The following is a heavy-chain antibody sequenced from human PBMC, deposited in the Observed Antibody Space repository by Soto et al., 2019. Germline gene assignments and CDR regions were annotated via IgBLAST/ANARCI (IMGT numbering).Heavy chain of an antibody. J-gene: IGHJ6*02. V-gene: IGHV3-7*01. CDR3: ARDISDYCSGGSCYYYYGMDV. Sequence: GGSLRLSCAASGFTFSSYWMSWVRQAPGKGLEWVANIKQDGSEKYYVDSVKGRFTISRDNAKNSLYLQMNSLRAEDTAVCYCARDISDYCSGGSCYYYYGMDVWGQGTTVTVSS. CDR2: IKQDGSEK. CDR1: GFTFSSYW. D-gene: IGHD2-15*01.